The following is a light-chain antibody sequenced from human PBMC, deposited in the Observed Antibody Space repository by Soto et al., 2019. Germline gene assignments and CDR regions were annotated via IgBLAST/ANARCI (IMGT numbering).Light chain of an antibody. V-gene: IGKV3-15*01. CDR2: GAS. CDR3: QQFNYWPPIT. CDR1: QSVSSN. J-gene: IGKJ5*01. Sequence: EIVMTQSPATLSVSPGERATLSCRASQSVSSNLAWYQQQPGRAPRLLIYGASTRATGIPARFSGSGSGTEFTLTISSLQSEDFAVYYCQQFNYWPPITFGQGTRLEIK.